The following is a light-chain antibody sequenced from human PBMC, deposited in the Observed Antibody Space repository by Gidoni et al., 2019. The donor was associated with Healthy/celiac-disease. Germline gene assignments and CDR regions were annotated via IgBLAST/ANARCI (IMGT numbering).Light chain of an antibody. J-gene: IGKJ3*01. CDR1: QSVLYSSNNKKY. V-gene: IGKV4-1*01. CDR3: QQYYSTSFT. Sequence: DIVMTQCPDSLAVSLGERATINCKSSQSVLYSSNNKKYLAWYQQKQGQPPKLLIYWASTRESGVPDRFSGSGSGTDFTLTISSLQAEDVAVYYCQQYYSTSFTFGPGTKVDIK. CDR2: WAS.